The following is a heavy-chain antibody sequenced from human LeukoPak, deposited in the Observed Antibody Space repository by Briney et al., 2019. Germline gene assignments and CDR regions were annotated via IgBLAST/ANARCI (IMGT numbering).Heavy chain of an antibody. Sequence: ASVKVSCKVSGYTLTELSMHWVRQAPGKGLEWVGGFDPEDGETIYAQKFQGRVTMTEDTSTDTAYMELSSLRSEDTAVYYCATDHRVLDAFDIWGQGTMVTVSS. V-gene: IGHV1-24*01. CDR2: FDPEDGET. CDR1: GYTLTELS. CDR3: ATDHRVLDAFDI. J-gene: IGHJ3*02.